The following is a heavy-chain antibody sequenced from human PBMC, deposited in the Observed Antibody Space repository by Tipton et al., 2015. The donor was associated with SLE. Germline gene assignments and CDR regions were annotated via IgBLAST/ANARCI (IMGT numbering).Heavy chain of an antibody. CDR1: GYTFTSYG. CDR2: IIPILGIA. D-gene: IGHD3-22*01. J-gene: IGHJ4*02. V-gene: IGHV1-69*04. CDR3: AGSDYYDSSGYRY. Sequence: QSGAEVKKPGASVKVSCKASGYTFTSYGISWVRQAPGQGLEWMGRIIPILGIANYAQKFQGRVTITADKSTSTAYMELSSLRSEDTAVYYCAGSDYYDSSGYRYWGQGTLVTVSS.